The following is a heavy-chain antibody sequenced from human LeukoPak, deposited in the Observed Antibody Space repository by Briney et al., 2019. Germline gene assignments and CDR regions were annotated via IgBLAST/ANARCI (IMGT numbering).Heavy chain of an antibody. Sequence: GGSLRLSCAASGFTFSGFGMHWVRQAPGKGLEWVAVISKDGSKTYHADSVKGRFTISRDNSKNTYLQMNSLRVEDTAVYYCAKDFHSSSWYGSDYWGQGTLVTVSS. D-gene: IGHD6-13*01. V-gene: IGHV3-30*18. CDR1: GFTFSGFG. CDR3: AKDFHSSSWYGSDY. CDR2: ISKDGSKT. J-gene: IGHJ4*02.